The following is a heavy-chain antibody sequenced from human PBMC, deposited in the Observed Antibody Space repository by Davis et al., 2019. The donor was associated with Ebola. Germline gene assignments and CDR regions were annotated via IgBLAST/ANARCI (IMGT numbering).Heavy chain of an antibody. CDR2: ISSTSAYI. V-gene: IGHV3-11*03. D-gene: IGHD1-1*01. CDR1: GFTFSDFY. Sequence: GGSLRLSCAASGFTFSDFYMSWIRQAPGKGLEWISYISSTSAYINYADSVKGRFTISRDNSKNTLYLQMNSLRAEDTAVYYCAKNNWNDFIMLDYWGQGTLVTVSS. CDR3: AKNNWNDFIMLDY. J-gene: IGHJ4*02.